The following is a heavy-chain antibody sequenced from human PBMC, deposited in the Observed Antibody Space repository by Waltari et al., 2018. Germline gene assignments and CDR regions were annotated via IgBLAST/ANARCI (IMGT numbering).Heavy chain of an antibody. V-gene: IGHV4-34*02. CDR1: VGSLSTYY. J-gene: IGHJ5*02. CDR2: IIHSGST. D-gene: IGHD3-16*01. CDR3: ARGRGVDNGGWFDP. Sequence: QVQLQQWGAGLLKPSETLSLTCAVYVGSLSTYYWTWIRQSPGKGLEWIGEIIHSGSTYYNPSLMSRVTISVDTSKNQFSLDLTSVTAADTAVYYCARGRGVDNGGWFDPWGQGTLVTVSS.